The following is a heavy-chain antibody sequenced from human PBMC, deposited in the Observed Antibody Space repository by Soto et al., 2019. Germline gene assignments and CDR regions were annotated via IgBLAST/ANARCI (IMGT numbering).Heavy chain of an antibody. CDR2: ITWNSGSI. J-gene: IGHJ4*02. V-gene: IGHV3-9*01. D-gene: IGHD3-10*01. Sequence: EVQLVESGGGLVQPSRSLRLSCAASGFTFDDYAMHWVRQAPGKGLEWVSGITWNSGSIGYADSVKGRFTISRDNAKNSLYLQMNSLRAEDTALYYCAKDMRWFGELLPLFDYWGQGTLVTVSS. CDR1: GFTFDDYA. CDR3: AKDMRWFGELLPLFDY.